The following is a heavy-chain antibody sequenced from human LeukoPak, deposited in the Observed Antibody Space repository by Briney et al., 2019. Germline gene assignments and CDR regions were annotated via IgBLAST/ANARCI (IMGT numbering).Heavy chain of an antibody. Sequence: PGGSLRLSCADSGFTLRSYAMSWVRQAPGKGLEWVSTISGSGDSTYYADSVKGRFTISRDNSKSTLYLQMNSLRAEDTAVYYCAKPGEQWLVLDYWGQGTLVTVSS. CDR2: ISGSGDST. J-gene: IGHJ4*02. CDR1: GFTLRSYA. CDR3: AKPGEQWLVLDY. V-gene: IGHV3-23*01. D-gene: IGHD6-19*01.